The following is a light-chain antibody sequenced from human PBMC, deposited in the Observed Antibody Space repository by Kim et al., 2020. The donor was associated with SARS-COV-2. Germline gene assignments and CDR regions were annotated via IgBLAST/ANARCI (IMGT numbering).Light chain of an antibody. CDR3: QVWDTSSDHVI. CDR1: NIERKS. J-gene: IGLJ2*01. Sequence: SYELTQPPSVSVAPGKTARITCGGNNIERKSVHWYQQKPGQAPVVVINYDTDRPSGIPERFSGSNSGNTATLIITRVEAGDEADYYCQVWDTSSDHVILGGGTKVTVL. CDR2: YDT. V-gene: IGLV3-21*04.